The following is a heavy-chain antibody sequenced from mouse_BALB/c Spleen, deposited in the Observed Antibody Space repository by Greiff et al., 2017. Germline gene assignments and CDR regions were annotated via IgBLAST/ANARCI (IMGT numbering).Heavy chain of an antibody. J-gene: IGHJ2*01. V-gene: IGHV1-80*01. CDR1: GYAFSSYW. CDR2: IYPGDGDT. CDR3: ARSYDGYYPYYFDY. Sequence: LVESGAELVRPGSSVKISCKASGYAFSSYWMNWVKQRPGQGLEWIGQIYPGDGDTNYNGKFKGKATLTADKSSSTAYMQLSSLTSEDSAVYFCARSYDGYYPYYFDYWGQGTTLTVSS. D-gene: IGHD2-3*01.